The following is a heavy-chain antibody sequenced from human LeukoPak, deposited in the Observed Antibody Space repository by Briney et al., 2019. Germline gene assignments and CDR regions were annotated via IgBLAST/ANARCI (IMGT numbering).Heavy chain of an antibody. J-gene: IGHJ4*02. CDR1: GFTFSNYA. CDR3: AKEGDILTGYSPLDY. D-gene: IGHD3-9*01. Sequence: GGSLRLSCAASGFTFSNYAMSWVRQAPGKGLERVSAISGSGGSTYYANSVKGRFTISRDNSNNTLYLEMNSLRGDDTAIYYCAKEGDILTGYSPLDYWGQGTLVTVSS. V-gene: IGHV3-23*01. CDR2: ISGSGGST.